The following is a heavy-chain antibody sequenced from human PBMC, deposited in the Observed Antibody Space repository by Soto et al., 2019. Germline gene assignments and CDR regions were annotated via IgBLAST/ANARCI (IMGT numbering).Heavy chain of an antibody. CDR2: IWYDGSSQ. J-gene: IGHJ4*02. CDR1: RFTFTKYG. Sequence: QVLLVESGGGVVQPGMSLRLSCAMSRFTFTKYGIHWVRQAPGKGLEWVAFIWYDGSSQYYADSVKGRFTISRDSYKNPVSLQMNSLRVEDTAYYYCARVAIDSVFDCWGQGTLVSVSS. V-gene: IGHV3-33*01. CDR3: ARVAIDSVFDC.